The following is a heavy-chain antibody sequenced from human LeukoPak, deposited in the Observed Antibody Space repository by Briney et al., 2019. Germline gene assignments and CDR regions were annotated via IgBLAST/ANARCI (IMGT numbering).Heavy chain of an antibody. V-gene: IGHV3-30*18. Sequence: PGRSLRLSCAASGFTFGSYGMQWVRQAPGMGPEWVSVISHDGTVRHYADSVKGRFTISRDSSTNRFYLQMDSLRTEDTAVCYCAKEGSQYASSWFDHWGQGTLVTVSS. J-gene: IGHJ5*02. D-gene: IGHD2-2*01. CDR2: ISHDGTVR. CDR1: GFTFGSYG. CDR3: AKEGSQYASSWFDH.